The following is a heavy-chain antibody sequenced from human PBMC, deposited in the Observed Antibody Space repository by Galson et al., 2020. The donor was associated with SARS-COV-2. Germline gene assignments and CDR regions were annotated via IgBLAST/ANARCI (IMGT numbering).Heavy chain of an antibody. CDR2: IYTSGST. D-gene: IGHD2-21*02. CDR1: GGSISSGSYY. CDR3: ARYGGNSNFDY. Sequence: SETLSLTCTVSGGSISSGSYYWSWLRQPAGKGLEWIGRIYTSGSTNYNPSLKSRVTISVDTSKNQFSLKLSSVTAADTAVYYCARYGGNSNFDYWGQGTLVTVSS. V-gene: IGHV4-61*02. J-gene: IGHJ4*02.